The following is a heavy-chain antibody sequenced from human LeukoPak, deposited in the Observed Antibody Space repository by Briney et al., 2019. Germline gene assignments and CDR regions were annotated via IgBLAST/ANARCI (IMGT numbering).Heavy chain of an antibody. J-gene: IGHJ4*02. CDR2: ISAYNGNT. D-gene: IGHD3-10*01. Sequence: ASVKVSCKASGYTFTRYGISWVRQAPGQGLEWMGWISAYNGNTNYAQKLQGRVTMTTDTSTSTAYMELRSLRSDDTAVYYCARDTLWFGELTPYDYWGQGTLVTVSS. CDR1: GYTFTRYG. V-gene: IGHV1-18*01. CDR3: ARDTLWFGELTPYDY.